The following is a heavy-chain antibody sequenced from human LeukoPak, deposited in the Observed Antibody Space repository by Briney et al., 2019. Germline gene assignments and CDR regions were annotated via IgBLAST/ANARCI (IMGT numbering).Heavy chain of an antibody. V-gene: IGHV4-34*01. D-gene: IGHD3-22*01. J-gene: IGHJ6*03. CDR3: ARQLMIDYYYYYYYMDV. CDR1: GGSFSGYY. CDR2: INHSGST. Sequence: ASETLSLTCAVYGGSFSGYYWSWIRQPPGKGLEWIGEINHSGSTNYNTSLKSRVTISIDTSKNQFSLKLSSVTAADTAVYYCARQLMIDYYYYYYYMDVWGRGTTVTISS.